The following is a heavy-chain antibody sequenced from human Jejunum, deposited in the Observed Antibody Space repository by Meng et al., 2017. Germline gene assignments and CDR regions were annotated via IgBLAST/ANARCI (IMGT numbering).Heavy chain of an antibody. Sequence: QVQLQESGPGLVTPSQTLCLTCTVSGDSISSGGHYWSWIRQHPGKGLEWIGYIYYTGSAYYNPPLESRVTLSVDTSNNQFSLRLNSVTAADTAVYYCAREGQLMLGLVDYWGQGTLVTVSS. J-gene: IGHJ4*02. CDR3: AREGQLMLGLVDY. D-gene: IGHD2-2*01. V-gene: IGHV4-31*03. CDR2: IYYTGSA. CDR1: GDSISSGGHY.